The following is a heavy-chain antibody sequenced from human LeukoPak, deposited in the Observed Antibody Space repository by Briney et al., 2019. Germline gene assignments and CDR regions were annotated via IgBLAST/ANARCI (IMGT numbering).Heavy chain of an antibody. CDR3: ASPYYYDCSGYFY. Sequence: SVKVSCKASGGTFSSYAISWVRQAPGQGLEWMGRIIPILGIANYAQKFQGRVTITADKFTSTAYMELSSLRSEDTAVYYCASPYYYDCSGYFYWGQGTLVTVSS. CDR2: IIPILGIA. V-gene: IGHV1-69*04. J-gene: IGHJ4*02. CDR1: GGTFSSYA. D-gene: IGHD3-22*01.